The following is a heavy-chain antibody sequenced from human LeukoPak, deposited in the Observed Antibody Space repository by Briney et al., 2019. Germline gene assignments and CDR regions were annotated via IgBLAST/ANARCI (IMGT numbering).Heavy chain of an antibody. CDR1: GFTFSSYA. CDR2: ISGSGGST. CDR3: AKGGASSAILTGYYSFDY. J-gene: IGHJ4*02. Sequence: GGSLRLSCAAAGFTFSSYAMNWVRQAPGKGLDWVSGISGSGGSTYYADSVKGRFTISRDNSKNTLYLQMNSLRAEDTAVYYCAKGGASSAILTGYYSFDYWGQGTLVTVSS. D-gene: IGHD3-9*01. V-gene: IGHV3-23*01.